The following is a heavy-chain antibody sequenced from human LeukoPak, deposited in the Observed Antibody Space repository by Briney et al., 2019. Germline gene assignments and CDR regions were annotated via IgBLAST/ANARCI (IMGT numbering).Heavy chain of an antibody. CDR3: ARDHRWFGNYYYYYMDV. CDR1: GGSISSRTYY. D-gene: IGHD3-10*01. J-gene: IGHJ6*03. Sequence: SETLSLTCTVSGGSISSRTYYWAWIRQPPGKGLDWIGSFYYSGSTYYNPSLKSRVTISVDTSKNQFSLKLSSVTAADTAVYYCARDHRWFGNYYYYYMDVWGKGTTVTVSS. CDR2: FYYSGST. V-gene: IGHV4-39*07.